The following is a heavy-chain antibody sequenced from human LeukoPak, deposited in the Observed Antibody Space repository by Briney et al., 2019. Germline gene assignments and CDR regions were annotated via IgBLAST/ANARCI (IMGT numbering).Heavy chain of an antibody. J-gene: IGHJ6*03. CDR1: GFTFSNAW. Sequence: GGSLRLSCAASGFTFSNAWMSWVRQAPGKGLEWVGRIKSKTDGWTTDYAAPVKGRFTISRDDSKNTLYLQMNSLRAEDTAVYYCAKDGYSSSWYYLYYYMDVWGKGTTVTISS. CDR3: AKDGYSSSWYYLYYYMDV. V-gene: IGHV3-15*01. CDR2: IKSKTDGWTT. D-gene: IGHD6-13*01.